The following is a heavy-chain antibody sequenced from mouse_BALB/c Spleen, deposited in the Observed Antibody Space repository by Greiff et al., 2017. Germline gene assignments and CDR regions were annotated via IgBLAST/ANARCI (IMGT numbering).Heavy chain of an antibody. J-gene: IGHJ1*01. Sequence: VQLQQSGPELVKPGASVKVSCKASGYAFTSYNMYWVKQSHGKSLEWIGYIDPYNGGTSYNQKFKGKATLTVDKSSSTAYMHLNSLTSEDSAVYYCARYGYYGSRDWYFDVWGAGTTVTVSS. CDR3: ARYGYYGSRDWYFDV. V-gene: IGHV1S135*01. D-gene: IGHD1-1*01. CDR2: IDPYNGGT. CDR1: GYAFTSYN.